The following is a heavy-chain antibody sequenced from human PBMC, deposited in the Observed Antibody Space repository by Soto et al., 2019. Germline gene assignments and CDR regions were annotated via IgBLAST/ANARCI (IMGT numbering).Heavy chain of an antibody. D-gene: IGHD3-22*01. CDR1: GFPFRNFA. CDR3: AKDLSYSDSSGSSFDY. Sequence: GGSLRLSCAASGFPFRNFAMSWVRQAPGQGLEWVSAVSGSGDRTYYADSVKGRFTISRDNSKNTLYLQMNSLRAEDTAVYYCAKDLSYSDSSGSSFDYWGQGTPVTVSS. V-gene: IGHV3-23*01. CDR2: VSGSGDRT. J-gene: IGHJ4*02.